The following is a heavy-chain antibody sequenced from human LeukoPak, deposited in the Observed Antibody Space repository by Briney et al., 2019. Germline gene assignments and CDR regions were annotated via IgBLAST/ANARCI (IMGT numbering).Heavy chain of an antibody. CDR2: IDPDGRVA. CDR3: ARELGRGGSAFDV. CDR1: GFSLSNHW. V-gene: IGHV3-74*01. Sequence: TGGSLRLSCEASGFSLSNHWMHWVRQAPGKGLVWVAHIDPDGRVANYGDSVKGRFTISRDNAKNTLYLQMDSLRAEDTAVYYCARELGRGGSAFDVWGQGTMVTVSS. D-gene: IGHD3-16*01. J-gene: IGHJ3*01.